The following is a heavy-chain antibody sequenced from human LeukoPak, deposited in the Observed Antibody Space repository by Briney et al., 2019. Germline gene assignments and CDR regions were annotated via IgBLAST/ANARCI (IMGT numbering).Heavy chain of an antibody. CDR3: AKVPVNYGSGIIAPFDY. V-gene: IGHV3-23*01. Sequence: SGGSLRLSCAASGFTFSSYAMSWVRQAPGKGLEWVSAISGSGGSTYYADSVKGRFTISRDNSKNTLYLQMNSLRAEDTAVYYCAKVPVNYGSGIIAPFDYWGQGTLVTVSS. J-gene: IGHJ4*02. CDR2: ISGSGGST. D-gene: IGHD3-10*01. CDR1: GFTFSSYA.